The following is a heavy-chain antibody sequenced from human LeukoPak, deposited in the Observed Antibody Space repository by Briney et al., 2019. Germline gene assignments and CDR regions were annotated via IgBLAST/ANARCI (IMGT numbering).Heavy chain of an antibody. CDR2: INWNGGST. Sequence: GGSLRLSCAASGFTFDDYGMSRVRQAPGKGLEWVSGINWNGGSTGYADSVKGRFTISRDNAKNSLYLQMNSLRAEDTALYHCARTITAATYGMDVWGQGTTVTVSS. CDR1: GFTFDDYG. CDR3: ARTITAATYGMDV. V-gene: IGHV3-20*01. D-gene: IGHD6-13*01. J-gene: IGHJ6*02.